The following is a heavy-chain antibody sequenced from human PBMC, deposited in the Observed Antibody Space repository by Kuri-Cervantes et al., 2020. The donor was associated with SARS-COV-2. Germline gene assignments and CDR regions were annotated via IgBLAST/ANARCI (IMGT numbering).Heavy chain of an antibody. CDR3: ANIGFTTTDAFDI. D-gene: IGHD4-17*01. J-gene: IGHJ3*02. Sequence: GGSLRLSCAASGFTFSSYSMNWVRQAPGKGLEWVSAISGSGGSTYYADSVKGRFTIARDNSKNTLYLQMNSLRAEDKAVYYCANIGFTTTDAFDIWGQGTMVTVSS. CDR1: GFTFSSYS. V-gene: IGHV3-23*01. CDR2: ISGSGGST.